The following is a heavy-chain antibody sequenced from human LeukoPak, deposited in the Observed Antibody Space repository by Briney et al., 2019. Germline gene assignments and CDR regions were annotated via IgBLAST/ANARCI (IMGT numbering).Heavy chain of an antibody. CDR3: ARFPTYSGYESNWFDP. D-gene: IGHD5-12*01. CDR1: GYTFTSYG. CDR2: ISAYNGNT. J-gene: IGHJ5*02. Sequence: LRASVKVSCKASGYTFTSYGISWVRQAPGQGLEWMGWISAYNGNTNYAQKLQGRVTMTTDTSTSTAYMALRSLRSDDTAVYYCARFPTYSGYESNWFDPWGQGTLVTVSS. V-gene: IGHV1-18*04.